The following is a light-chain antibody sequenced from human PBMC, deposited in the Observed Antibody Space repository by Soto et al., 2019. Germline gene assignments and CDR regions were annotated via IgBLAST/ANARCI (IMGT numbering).Light chain of an antibody. CDR1: QSVSSNY. V-gene: IGKV3-20*01. J-gene: IGKJ4*01. CDR2: GAS. Sequence: EIALTQSPGTLSLSPGERATLSCRASQSVSSNYLAWYQQKPGQAPRLLIYGASSRATGIPDRFSGGGSGTDFTLTISRLEPEDFAVYYCQQYGSSPRTFGGGTKVEIK. CDR3: QQYGSSPRT.